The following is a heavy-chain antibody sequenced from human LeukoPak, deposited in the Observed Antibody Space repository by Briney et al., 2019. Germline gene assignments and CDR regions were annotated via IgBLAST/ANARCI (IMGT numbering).Heavy chain of an antibody. D-gene: IGHD3-22*01. J-gene: IGHJ4*02. CDR3: ARLSPKRYYDSSGYLDY. V-gene: IGHV4-39*01. Sequence: SETLSLTCTVSGDSISSTSYFWGWIRQPPGKGLEWIGSIYYSGSTYYNPSLKSRVTISVDTSKNQFSLRLTSMTAADTAVYYCARLSPKRYYDSSGYLDYWGQGTLVTVSS. CDR1: GDSISSTSYF. CDR2: IYYSGST.